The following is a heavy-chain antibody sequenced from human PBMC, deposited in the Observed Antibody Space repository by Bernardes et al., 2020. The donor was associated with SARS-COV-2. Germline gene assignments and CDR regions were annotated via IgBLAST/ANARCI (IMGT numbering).Heavy chain of an antibody. J-gene: IGHJ3*02. V-gene: IGHV3-53*01. CDR3: ARGRGPVLLWFGDAFDI. Sequence: GGSLILSCAASGFTVSSNYMSWVRQAPGKGLEWVSVIYSGGSTYYADSVKGRFTISRDNSKNTLYLQMNSLRAEDTAVYYCARGRGPVLLWFGDAFDIWGQGTMVTVSS. CDR1: GFTVSSNY. D-gene: IGHD3-10*01. CDR2: IYSGGST.